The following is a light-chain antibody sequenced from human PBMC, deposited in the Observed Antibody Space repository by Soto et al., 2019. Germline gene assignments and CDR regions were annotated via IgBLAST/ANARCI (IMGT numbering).Light chain of an antibody. CDR3: QQSYSAPYT. CDR1: QSIRNY. J-gene: IGKJ2*01. Sequence: DIQMTQSPSSLSASVGDRVTITCRASQSIRNYLNWYQQKPGKAPKLLIYAASSLQSGVPSRFSGSGSGTDFTLTFSSLQLEDFATYYCQQSYSAPYTFGQGTKLEIK. CDR2: AAS. V-gene: IGKV1-39*01.